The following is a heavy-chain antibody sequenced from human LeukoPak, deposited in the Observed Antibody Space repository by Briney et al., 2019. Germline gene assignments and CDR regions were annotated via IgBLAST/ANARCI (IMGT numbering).Heavy chain of an antibody. J-gene: IGHJ6*03. Sequence: GASVKVSCKASGYTFTGYYMHWVRQAPEQGLEWMGGIIPIFGTAHYAQKFQGRVTITADKSTSTAYMELSSLRSEDTAVYYCARGPISITIFGVPPGYYYYMDVWGKGTTVTVSS. CDR1: GYTFTGYY. CDR2: IIPIFGTA. D-gene: IGHD3-3*01. CDR3: ARGPISITIFGVPPGYYYYMDV. V-gene: IGHV1-69*06.